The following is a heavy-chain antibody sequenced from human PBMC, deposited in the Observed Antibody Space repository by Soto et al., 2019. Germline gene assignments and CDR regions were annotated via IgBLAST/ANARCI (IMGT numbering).Heavy chain of an antibody. CDR1: GFTFSSYG. V-gene: IGHV3-30*03. Sequence: GGSLRLSCAASGFTFSSYGMHWVRQAPGKGLEWVAVISYDGSNKYYADSVKGRFTISRDNSKNTLYLQMNSLRAEDTAVYYCAVPPTKVVTPRDHFDYWGQGPLVTVYS. CDR3: AVPPTKVVTPRDHFDY. J-gene: IGHJ4*02. D-gene: IGHD2-21*02. CDR2: ISYDGSNK.